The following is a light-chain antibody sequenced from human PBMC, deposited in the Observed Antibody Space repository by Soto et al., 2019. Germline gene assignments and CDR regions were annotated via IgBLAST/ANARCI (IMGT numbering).Light chain of an antibody. J-gene: IGKJ4*01. CDR2: AAS. V-gene: IGKV1-39*01. CDR1: HNINNY. CDR3: QQGYSMPLT. Sequence: DIQMTQSPASLSASVGVRVTITCRASHNINNYLSWYQQKPGKAPKLLIYAASTLQSGVASRFSGSGSATDFTLTINSLQPEDFATYFCQQGYSMPLTFGGGTKVEI.